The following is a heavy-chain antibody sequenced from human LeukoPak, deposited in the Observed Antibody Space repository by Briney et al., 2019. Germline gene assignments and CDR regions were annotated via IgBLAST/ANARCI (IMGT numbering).Heavy chain of an antibody. J-gene: IGHJ5*02. CDR3: ARFLEAAGWDNWFDP. CDR2: IIPIFGTA. V-gene: IGHV1-69*13. D-gene: IGHD6-13*01. CDR1: GYTFTGYY. Sequence: SVKVSCKASGYTFTGYYMHWVRQAPGQGLEWMGGIIPIFGTANYAQKFQGRVTITADESTSTAYMELSSLRSEDTAVYYCARFLEAAGWDNWFDPWGQGTLVTVSS.